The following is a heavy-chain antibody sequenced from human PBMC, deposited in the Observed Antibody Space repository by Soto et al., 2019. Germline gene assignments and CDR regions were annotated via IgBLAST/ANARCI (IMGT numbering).Heavy chain of an antibody. CDR2: IYYSGST. D-gene: IGHD5-18*01. CDR3: ARDGPALTALDV. Sequence: SETLSLTCTVSGGSVSSGSYYWSWTRQPPGKGLEWIGYIYYSGSTNYNPSLKSRVTISVDTSKNQFSLKLSSVTAADTAVYHCARDGPALTALDVWGQGTTVTVSS. CDR1: GGSVSSGSYY. V-gene: IGHV4-61*01. J-gene: IGHJ6*02.